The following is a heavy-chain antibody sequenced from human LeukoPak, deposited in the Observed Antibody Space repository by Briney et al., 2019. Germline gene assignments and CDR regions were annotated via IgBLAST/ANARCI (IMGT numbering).Heavy chain of an antibody. CDR1: GYTFTSYG. CDR2: ISAYNGNT. J-gene: IGHJ4*02. D-gene: IGHD3-3*01. V-gene: IGHV1-18*01. CDR3: ARDLKSVRKITIFEIDY. Sequence: GASVKVSCKASGYTFTSYGISWVRQAPGQGLEWMGWISAYNGNTNYAQKLQGRVTMTTDTSTSTAYMELRSLRSDDTAVYYCARDLKSVRKITIFEIDYWGQGTLVTVSS.